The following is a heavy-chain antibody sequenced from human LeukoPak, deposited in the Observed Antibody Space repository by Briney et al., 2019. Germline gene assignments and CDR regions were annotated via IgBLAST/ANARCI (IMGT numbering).Heavy chain of an antibody. CDR3: AREGFLDY. CDR1: GFTFSSYW. V-gene: IGHV3-7*01. CDR2: MNQDGSQK. Sequence: GGSLRLSCAASGFTFSSYWMSWVSQAPGKGLEWVANMNQDGSQKNYVDSVKGRFTISRDNAKNSLYLQMNSLRAEDTAVYYCAREGFLDYWGQGTLVTVSS. J-gene: IGHJ4*02. D-gene: IGHD3-3*01.